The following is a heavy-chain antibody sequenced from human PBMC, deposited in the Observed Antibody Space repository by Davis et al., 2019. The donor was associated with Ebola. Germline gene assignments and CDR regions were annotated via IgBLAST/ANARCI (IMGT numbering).Heavy chain of an antibody. D-gene: IGHD2-8*01. V-gene: IGHV3-48*02. CDR3: ARDRGYCTNGVCYPDY. CDR2: ISSSSSTI. Sequence: PGGSLRLSCAASGFTFSSYSMNWVRQAPGKGLEWVSYISSSSSTIYYADSVKGRFTISRDNAKNSLYLQMNSLRDEDTAVYYCARDRGYCTNGVCYPDYWGQGTLVTVSS. CDR1: GFTFSSYS. J-gene: IGHJ4*02.